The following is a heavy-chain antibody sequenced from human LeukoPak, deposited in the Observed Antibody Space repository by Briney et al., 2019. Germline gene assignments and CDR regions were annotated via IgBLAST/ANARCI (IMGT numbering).Heavy chain of an antibody. CDR2: MNPNSGNT. J-gene: IGHJ4*02. CDR1: GYTFTSYG. D-gene: IGHD3-16*01. V-gene: IGHV1-8*02. CDR3: ARGITYDADLGY. Sequence: ASVKVSCKASGYTFTSYGISWVRQATGQGLEWMGWMNPNSGNTGYAQKFQGRVTMTRNTSISTAYMELSSLRSEDTAVYYCARGITYDADLGYWGQGTLVTVSS.